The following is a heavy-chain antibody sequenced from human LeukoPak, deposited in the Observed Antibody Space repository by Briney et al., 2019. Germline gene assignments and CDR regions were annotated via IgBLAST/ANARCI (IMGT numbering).Heavy chain of an antibody. D-gene: IGHD3-10*01. V-gene: IGHV3-23*01. J-gene: IGHJ4*02. CDR2: ISPSGDIT. CDR3: AKDDAWLRFGE. CDR1: GFTFSSYA. Sequence: GGSLRLSCAASGFTFSSYAMSWVCQAPGKGLEWVSGISPSGDITYYADSVKGRFTISRDNSKNTLYLEVISLTAEDTAVYYCAKDDAWLRFGEWSQGTLVTVSS.